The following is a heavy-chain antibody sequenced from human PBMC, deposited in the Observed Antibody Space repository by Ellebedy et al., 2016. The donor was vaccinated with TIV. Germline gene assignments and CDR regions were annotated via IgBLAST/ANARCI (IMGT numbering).Heavy chain of an antibody. CDR2: IYYSGST. D-gene: IGHD4-17*01. V-gene: IGHV4-59*01. CDR1: GGSISSYY. J-gene: IGHJ6*02. CDR3: ARDAVTRGMDV. Sequence: SETLSLXCTVSGGSISSYYWSWIRQPPGKGLEWIGYIYYSGSTNYNPSLKSRVTISVDTSKNQFSLKLSSVTAADTAVYYCARDAVTRGMDVWGQGTTVTVSS.